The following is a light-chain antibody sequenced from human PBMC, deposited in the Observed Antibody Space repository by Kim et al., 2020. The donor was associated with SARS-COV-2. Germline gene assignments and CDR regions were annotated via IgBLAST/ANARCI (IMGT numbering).Light chain of an antibody. V-gene: IGLV3-21*03. CDR3: QVWDSSSDPVV. J-gene: IGLJ2*01. CDR1: NIGSKS. Sequence: SYELTQPPSVSVAPGKTARITCGGNNIGSKSVYWYQQKPGQAPVLVIYDDSDRPSGIPERLSGANSGNTATLTISRVEAGDEADYYCQVWDSSSDPVVFGGGTQLTVL. CDR2: DDS.